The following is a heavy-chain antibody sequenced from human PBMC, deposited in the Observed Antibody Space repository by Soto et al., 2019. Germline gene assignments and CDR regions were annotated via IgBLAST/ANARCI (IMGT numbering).Heavy chain of an antibody. CDR3: AKVGPISAAVHFFDY. D-gene: IGHD6-13*01. CDR2: ISYDGSNK. CDR1: GFTFSSYG. V-gene: IGHV3-30*18. J-gene: IGHJ4*02. Sequence: QVQLVESGGGVVQPGRSLRLSCAASGFTFSSYGMHLVRQAPGKGLEWVAVISYDGSNKYYAESLKGRFTIYIENSKNTLYLQMNSLRAEDTAVYYCAKVGPISAAVHFFDYWGQGTLVTVSS.